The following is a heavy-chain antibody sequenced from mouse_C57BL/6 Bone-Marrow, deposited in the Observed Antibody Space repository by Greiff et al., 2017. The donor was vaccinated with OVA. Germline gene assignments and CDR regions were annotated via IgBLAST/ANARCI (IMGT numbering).Heavy chain of an antibody. CDR1: GYTFTSYW. CDR3: ARVTAQRDY. D-gene: IGHD3-2*02. CDR2: IDPSDSYT. Sequence: QVQLQQPGAELVKPGASVKLSCKASGYTFTSYWMQWVKQRPGQGLEWIGEIDPSDSYTNYNQKFKGKATLTVDTSSSTAYMQLSSLTSEDSAVYYCARVTAQRDYWGQGTTLTVSS. J-gene: IGHJ2*01. V-gene: IGHV1-50*01.